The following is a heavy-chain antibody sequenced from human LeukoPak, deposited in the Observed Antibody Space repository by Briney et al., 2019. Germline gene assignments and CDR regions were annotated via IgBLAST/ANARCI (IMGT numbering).Heavy chain of an antibody. CDR1: GYTFTGYY. D-gene: IGHD4-23*01. CDR2: INPNSGGT. CDR3: ARGGYGGNSGTLLFDY. V-gene: IGHV1-2*06. Sequence: GASVKVSCKASGYTFTGYYMHWVRQAPGQGLEWMGRINPNSGGTNYAQKFQGRVTMTRDTSISTAYMELSRLRSDGTAVYYCARGGYGGNSGTLLFDYWGQGTLVTVSS. J-gene: IGHJ4*02.